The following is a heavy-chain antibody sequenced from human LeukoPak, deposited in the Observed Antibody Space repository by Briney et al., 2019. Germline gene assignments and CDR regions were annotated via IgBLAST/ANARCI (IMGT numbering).Heavy chain of an antibody. V-gene: IGHV3-33*06. CDR3: AKAGGGYTYYYYMDV. CDR1: GFTFSSYG. Sequence: QAGGSLRLSCAASGFTFSSYGMHWVRQAPGKGLEWVAVIWYDGSNKYYADSVKGRFTISRDNSKNTLYLQMNSLRAEDTAVYYWAKAGGGYTYYYYMDVWGKGTTVTVSS. J-gene: IGHJ6*03. D-gene: IGHD5-12*01. CDR2: IWYDGSNK.